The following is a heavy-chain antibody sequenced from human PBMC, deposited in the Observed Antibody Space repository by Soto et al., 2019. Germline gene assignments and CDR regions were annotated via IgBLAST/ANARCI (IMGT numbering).Heavy chain of an antibody. Sequence: ASVKVSCKASGDTFSFYTINWVRQAPGLGLEWMGRVNPIVSMSNYAQKLQGRVTITADESTSTAYMELSSLRSEDTAVYYCAREGLVLVPTTVNSDYYYYAMDVWGQGTTVTVSS. CDR1: GDTFSFYT. D-gene: IGHD2-2*01. CDR3: AREGLVLVPTTVNSDYYYYAMDV. J-gene: IGHJ6*02. V-gene: IGHV1-69*04. CDR2: VNPIVSMS.